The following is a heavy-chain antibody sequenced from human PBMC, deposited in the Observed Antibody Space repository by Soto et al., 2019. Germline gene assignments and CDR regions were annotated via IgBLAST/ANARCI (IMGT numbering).Heavy chain of an antibody. Sequence: EEQLVESGGGLVQPGGSLRLSCTASGFTVSSYWTHWVRQAPGKGLEWVSRINIDGSSITYPDSMKGRFTMSRDNAKNTLYLQMSILRADDTAVYYYIRIISGWNTVDLWDKGTPVIVSA. D-gene: IGHD6-19*01. CDR1: GFTVSSYW. CDR3: IRIISGWNTVDL. CDR2: INIDGSSI. V-gene: IGHV3-74*03. J-gene: IGHJ6*04.